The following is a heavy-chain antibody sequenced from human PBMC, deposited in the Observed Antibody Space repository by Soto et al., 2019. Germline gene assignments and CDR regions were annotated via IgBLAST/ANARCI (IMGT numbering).Heavy chain of an antibody. D-gene: IGHD3-22*01. CDR3: AYYYPDCSGYNYVGLRYFDS. V-gene: IGHV3-23*01. Sequence: GGSLRLSCVASGFTFSNYAMTWVRQAPGKGLEWISTISGSGADTYYADSVKGRFTISRDNSKNALYLQMHSLRAEDTALYYCAYYYPDCSGYNYVGLRYFDSWGQRPLVTVSS. CDR1: GFTFSNYA. CDR2: ISGSGADT. J-gene: IGHJ4*02.